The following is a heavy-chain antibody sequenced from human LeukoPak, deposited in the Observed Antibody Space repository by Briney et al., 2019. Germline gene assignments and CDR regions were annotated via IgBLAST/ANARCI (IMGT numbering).Heavy chain of an antibody. CDR2: IYHSGST. V-gene: IGHV4-59*01. CDR3: ARDFPLTY. Sequence: PSETLSLTCTVSGGSISSYYWSWIRQPPGKGLEWIGYIYHSGSTNYNPSLKSRVTISVDTSKNQFSLKLSSVTAADTAVYYCARDFPLTYWGQGTLVTVSS. J-gene: IGHJ4*02. CDR1: GGSISSYY. D-gene: IGHD2-8*01.